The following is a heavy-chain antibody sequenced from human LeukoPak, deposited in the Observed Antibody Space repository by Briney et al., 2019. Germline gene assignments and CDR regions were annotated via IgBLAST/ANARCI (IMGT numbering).Heavy chain of an antibody. CDR3: ARGPYDYNYYYYYMDV. Sequence: GASVKVSCKASGGTFSSYAISWVRQAPGQGLEWMGGIIPIFGTANYAQKFQGRVTITADESTSTAYMELSSLRSEDTAVYYCARGPYDYNYYYYYMDVWGKGTTVTVSS. J-gene: IGHJ6*03. D-gene: IGHD5-12*01. CDR2: IIPIFGTA. CDR1: GGTFSSYA. V-gene: IGHV1-69*01.